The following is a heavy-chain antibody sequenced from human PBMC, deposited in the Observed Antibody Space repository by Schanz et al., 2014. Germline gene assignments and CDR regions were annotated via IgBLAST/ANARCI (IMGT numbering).Heavy chain of an antibody. CDR1: GFTFSGFW. J-gene: IGHJ6*02. CDR2: IKRDGSEK. CDR3: LAPDSGMDV. Sequence: EVQLVESGGGLVQPGGSLRLSCAASGFTFSGFWMSWVRQAPGKGLEWVANIKRDGSEKNYLDSVKGRFTISRDNAKNSLFLQMNSLRAEDTAVYYFLAPDSGMDVWGQGTTVTVSS. V-gene: IGHV3-7*02.